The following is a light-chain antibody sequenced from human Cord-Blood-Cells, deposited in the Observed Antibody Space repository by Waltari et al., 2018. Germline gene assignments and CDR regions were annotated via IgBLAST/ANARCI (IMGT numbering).Light chain of an antibody. CDR1: QIISSY. J-gene: IGKJ2*01. Sequence: DIQMTQSSSSLSASVGDRVTITCRASQIISSYLNWYQQKPGKAPKLLIYAASSLQSGVPSRFSGSGSGTDFTLTISSLQPEDFATYYCQQSYSTPYTFGQGTKLEIK. V-gene: IGKV1-39*01. CDR2: AAS. CDR3: QQSYSTPYT.